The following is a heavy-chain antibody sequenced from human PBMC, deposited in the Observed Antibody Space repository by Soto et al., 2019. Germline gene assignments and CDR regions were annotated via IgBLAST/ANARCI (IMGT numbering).Heavy chain of an antibody. CDR1: GFPFSSYA. V-gene: IGHV3-23*01. CDR3: AKEGLRYFDWLSPMSPVAVAGTWYYFDY. CDR2: ISGSGGST. J-gene: IGHJ4*02. Sequence: GGSLRLSCAASGFPFSSYAMSWVRQAPGKGLEWVSAISGSGGSTYYADSVKGRFTISRDNSKNTLYLQMNSLRAEDTAVYYCAKEGLRYFDWLSPMSPVAVAGTWYYFDYWGQGTLVTVSS. D-gene: IGHD3-9*01.